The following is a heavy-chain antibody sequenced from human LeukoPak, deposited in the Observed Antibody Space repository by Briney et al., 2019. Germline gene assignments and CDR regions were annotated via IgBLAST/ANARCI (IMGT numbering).Heavy chain of an antibody. J-gene: IGHJ3*01. CDR2: ICYSGSP. Sequence: SETLSLTCTVSAAPITRYYWSWIRQPPGKGLEGIGYICYSGSPYYNRPLESRITMSVDTTENQFSLKLTSVTAADKAVYVCAREKTAYYYDGSGYPEGAFDGWGQGTMVTVSS. CDR3: AREKTAYYYDGSGYPEGAFDG. V-gene: IGHV4-59*12. D-gene: IGHD3-22*01. CDR1: AAPITRYY.